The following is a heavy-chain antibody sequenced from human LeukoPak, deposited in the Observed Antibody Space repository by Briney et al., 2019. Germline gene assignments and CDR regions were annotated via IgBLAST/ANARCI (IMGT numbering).Heavy chain of an antibody. D-gene: IGHD6-19*01. CDR1: GGSMSSYY. V-gene: IGHV4-59*01. J-gene: IGHJ4*02. CDR3: ARRYSSGWSPTFDY. CDR2: IYKSGGT. Sequence: SETLSLTCTVSGGSMSSYYWSWIRQPPGKGLEWIGYIYKSGGTNYTPSVRSRVSISLDTSKHQFSLKLSSVPAADPAVSFCARRYSSGWSPTFDYWGQGTLVTVSS.